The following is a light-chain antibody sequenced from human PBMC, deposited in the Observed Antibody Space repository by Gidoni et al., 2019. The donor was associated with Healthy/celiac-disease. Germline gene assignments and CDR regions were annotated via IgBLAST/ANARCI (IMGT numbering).Light chain of an antibody. Sequence: EIVLTQSPATLSLSPRERATLSCRASQSVSSYLAWYQQKPGQAPRLLIYDASTRATGIPARFSGSGSGTDFTLTISSLEPEDFAVYYCQQRSNWPPGPLTFGGGTKVEIK. CDR1: QSVSSY. J-gene: IGKJ4*01. V-gene: IGKV3-11*01. CDR3: QQRSNWPPGPLT. CDR2: DAS.